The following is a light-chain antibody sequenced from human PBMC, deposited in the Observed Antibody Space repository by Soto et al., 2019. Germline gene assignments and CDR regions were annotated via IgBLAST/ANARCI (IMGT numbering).Light chain of an antibody. CDR3: AAWDRSLTGADGL. CDR2: SNN. Sequence: QSVLTQPPSASGTPGQRVTISCSGSSSNIGSNTVNWYQQLPGTAPKLLSYSNNQRPSRVTDRFSGSKSGSSASLAISGLQSEDEAGYYWAAWDRSLTGADGLFGGGIKLTVL. V-gene: IGLV1-44*01. J-gene: IGLJ2*01. CDR1: SSNIGSNT.